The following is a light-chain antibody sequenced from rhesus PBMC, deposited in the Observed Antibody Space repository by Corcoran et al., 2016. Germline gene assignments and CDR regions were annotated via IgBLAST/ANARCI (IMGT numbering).Light chain of an antibody. CDR3: QQYYSTPLT. CDR2: LVS. J-gene: IGKJ4*01. V-gene: IGKV2-82*02. Sequence: DIVMTQTPLSLPVTLGEPASISCRSSQSLVYSDGKTYLYWYLQKPGQSPQLLMYLVSKRASGVPDKFSGSGSGTDFTLTISGLQAEDVAVYYCQQYYSTPLTFGGGTKVEIK. CDR1: QSLVYSDGKTY.